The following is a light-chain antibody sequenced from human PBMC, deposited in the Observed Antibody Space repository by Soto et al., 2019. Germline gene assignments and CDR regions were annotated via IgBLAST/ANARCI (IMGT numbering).Light chain of an antibody. CDR3: CSYAGSSIFYV. J-gene: IGLJ1*01. CDR1: SSDVGSYNL. V-gene: IGLV2-23*01. CDR2: EGS. Sequence: QSALTQPASVSGSPGQSITISCTGTSSDVGSYNLVSWYQQHPGKAPKLMIYEGSKRPSGVSNRFSGSKSGNTASLTISGLQAEDEADYYCCSYAGSSIFYVFGTGTKVPS.